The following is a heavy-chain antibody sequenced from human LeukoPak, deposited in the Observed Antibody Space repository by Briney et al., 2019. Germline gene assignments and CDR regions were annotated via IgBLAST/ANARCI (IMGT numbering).Heavy chain of an antibody. V-gene: IGHV4-4*07. J-gene: IGHJ4*02. CDR2: IYTSGST. CDR3: ARLSTVTTSFDY. CDR1: GGSISSYY. D-gene: IGHD4-17*01. Sequence: SETLSLTCIVSGGSISSYYWSWIRQPAGKGLEWIGRIYTSGSTNYNPSLKSRVTMSVDTSKNQFSLKLSSVTAADTAAYYCARLSTVTTSFDYWGQGTLVTVSS.